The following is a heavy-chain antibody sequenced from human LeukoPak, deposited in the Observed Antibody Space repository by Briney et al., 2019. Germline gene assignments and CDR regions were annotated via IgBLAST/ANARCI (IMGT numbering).Heavy chain of an antibody. J-gene: IGHJ6*03. CDR2: IYHSGST. Sequence: SQTLSLTCTVSGGSISSGGYYWSWIRQPPGKGLEWIGYIYHSGSTYYNPSLKSRVTISVDRSKNQFSLKLSSVTAADTAVYYCAGGIAARDYYYYYMDVWGKGTTVTVSS. CDR1: GGSISSGGYY. CDR3: AGGIAARDYYYYYMDV. V-gene: IGHV4-30-2*01. D-gene: IGHD6-25*01.